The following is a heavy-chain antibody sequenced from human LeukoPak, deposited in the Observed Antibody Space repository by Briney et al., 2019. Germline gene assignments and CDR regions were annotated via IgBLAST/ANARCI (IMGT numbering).Heavy chain of an antibody. CDR3: YTDSYWKIIYWDF. J-gene: IGHJ2*01. Sequence: ASVKPCPTPPGYTFTDYYILKVRQSPGQGLEWMGWINPNSVRTNYAQKFHCRVTMTRATSISTAYMELSMLRSDDTAVYYCYTDSYWKIIYWDF. V-gene: IGHV1-2*02. CDR2: INPNSVRT. D-gene: IGHD1-1*01. CDR1: GYTFTDYY.